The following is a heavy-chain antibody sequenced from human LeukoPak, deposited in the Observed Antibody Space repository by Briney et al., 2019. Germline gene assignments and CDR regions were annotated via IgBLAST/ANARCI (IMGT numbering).Heavy chain of an antibody. CDR2: INYSGST. D-gene: IGHD3-3*01. CDR3: ARASPYDNWSGYWFDP. V-gene: IGHV4-59*01. CDR1: GGSISTYY. J-gene: IGHJ5*02. Sequence: SETLSLTCTVSGGSISTYYWSWIRQPPGKGLEWIGYINYSGSTKYNPSLKSRVTISVDKSKKQFYLKVNSVTAADTAVYYCARASPYDNWSGYWFDPWGQGALVTVSS.